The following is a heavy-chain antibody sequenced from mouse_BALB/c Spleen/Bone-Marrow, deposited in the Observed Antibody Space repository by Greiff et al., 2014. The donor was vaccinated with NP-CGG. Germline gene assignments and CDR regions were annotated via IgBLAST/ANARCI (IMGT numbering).Heavy chain of an antibody. CDR1: GYTFTAYA. V-gene: IGHV1-67*01. J-gene: IGHJ2*01. CDR2: ISTYSGNT. CDR3: ARIFYGSSYFDY. D-gene: IGHD1-1*01. Sequence: VQLQQSGPELVRPGVSVKLSCKGSGYTFTAYAMHWVKQSHAKSLEWIGLISTYSGNTHYNQNFKGKATMTVDKSSSTAYMELARLTSEDSAIYYCARIFYGSSYFDYWGQGTTLTVSS.